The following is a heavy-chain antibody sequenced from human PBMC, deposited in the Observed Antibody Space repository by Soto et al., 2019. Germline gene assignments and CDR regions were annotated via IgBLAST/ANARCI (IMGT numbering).Heavy chain of an antibody. CDR2: ISGSGGST. Sequence: EVQLLESGGGLVQPGGSLRLSCAASGFTFSSYAMSWVRQAPGKGLEWVSAISGSGGSTYHADSVKGRFTISRDNSKNTLYLQMNSLSGEDTAVYYCALREMGCSGGSCYSLHYYYYYMDVWGKGTTVTVSS. CDR3: ALREMGCSGGSCYSLHYYYYYMDV. V-gene: IGHV3-23*01. CDR1: GFTFSSYA. D-gene: IGHD2-15*01. J-gene: IGHJ6*03.